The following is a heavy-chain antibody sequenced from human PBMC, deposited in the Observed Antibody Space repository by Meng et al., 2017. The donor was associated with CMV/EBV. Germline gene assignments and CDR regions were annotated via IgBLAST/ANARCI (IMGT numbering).Heavy chain of an antibody. Sequence: GESLKISCKGSGYSFTSYWIGWVRQMPGKGLEWMGIIYPGDSDTRYSPSFQGQVTISADKSISTAYLQWSSLKASDTAMYYCARTNTPQYSSSWHRYYYYGMDVWGQGTTVTVSS. CDR2: IYPGDSDT. D-gene: IGHD6-13*01. CDR1: GYSFTSYW. J-gene: IGHJ6*02. V-gene: IGHV5-51*01. CDR3: ARTNTPQYSSSWHRYYYYGMDV.